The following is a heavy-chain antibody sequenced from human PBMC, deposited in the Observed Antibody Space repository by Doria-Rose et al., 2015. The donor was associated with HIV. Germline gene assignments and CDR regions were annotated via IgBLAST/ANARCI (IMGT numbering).Heavy chain of an antibody. D-gene: IGHD6-13*01. Sequence: SGPVLVKPTETLTLTCTVSGVSLSSPGMGVSWISQPPGKALEWLANILSDDKRSYKTSLKSRLTISRGTSKSQVVLTMTDMDPVDTATYYCARIKSSRWYHKYYFDFWGQGTLVIVSA. CDR2: ILSDDKR. CDR3: ARIKSSRWYHKYYFDF. CDR1: GVSLSSPGMG. V-gene: IGHV2-26*01. J-gene: IGHJ4*02.